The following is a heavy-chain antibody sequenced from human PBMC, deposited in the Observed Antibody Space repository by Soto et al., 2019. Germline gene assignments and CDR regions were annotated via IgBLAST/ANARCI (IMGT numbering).Heavy chain of an antibody. Sequence: QVTLKESGPVLVKPTETLTLTCTVSGFSLSNARMGVSWIRQPPGKALEWLAHIFSNDEKYYSTSLKSRLTNSKDTSKSQVVLTMTNMDPVDTATYYCARYYYGSGSYYNLGAENWFDAWGQGTLVTVSS. V-gene: IGHV2-26*01. J-gene: IGHJ5*02. CDR2: IFSNDEK. CDR1: GFSLSNARMG. CDR3: ARYYYGSGSYYNLGAENWFDA. D-gene: IGHD3-10*01.